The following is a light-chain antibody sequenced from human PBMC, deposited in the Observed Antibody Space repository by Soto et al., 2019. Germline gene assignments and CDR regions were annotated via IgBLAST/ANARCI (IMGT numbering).Light chain of an antibody. CDR1: SSDGGGYNY. Sequence: QSVLTQPASVSGSPGQSITISCTGTSSDGGGYNYVSWYQQHPGKAPKLMIYEVTKRPSDIPDRFSGSKSGNTASLTVSGLQAGDEADYYCSSYAGTNNYVFGTGTKVTVL. CDR3: SSYAGTNNYV. J-gene: IGLJ1*01. CDR2: EVT. V-gene: IGLV2-8*01.